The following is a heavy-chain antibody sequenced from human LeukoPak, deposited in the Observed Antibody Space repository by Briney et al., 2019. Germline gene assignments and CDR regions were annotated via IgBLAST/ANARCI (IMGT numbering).Heavy chain of an antibody. CDR1: GFTVNSYG. Sequence: HGGSLRLSCAASGFTVNSYGVHWVRQAPGKGLEWVALILYDGANKYFADSVKGRFTISRDTSKNTVSLQMNSLRLEDTAVYFCAKARVGYCSAISCHPFDHWGQGTLVRVSS. J-gene: IGHJ4*02. D-gene: IGHD2-15*01. CDR3: AKARVGYCSAISCHPFDH. CDR2: ILYDGANK. V-gene: IGHV3-30*18.